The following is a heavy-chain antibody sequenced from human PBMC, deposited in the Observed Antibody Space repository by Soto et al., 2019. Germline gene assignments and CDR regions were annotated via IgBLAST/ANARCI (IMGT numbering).Heavy chain of an antibody. CDR2: ISDSGGST. CDR1: GFSFSSYA. CDR3: AKSPYSSSWYYFDY. V-gene: IGHV3-23*01. J-gene: IGHJ4*02. Sequence: PGGSLRLSCAASGFSFSSYALTWVRQAPGKGLKWVSGISDSGGSTYYADSVKGRFIVSRDNSKNTLYLQMDSLSVDDTAVYFCAKSPYSSSWYYFDYWGQGTLVTVSS. D-gene: IGHD6-13*01.